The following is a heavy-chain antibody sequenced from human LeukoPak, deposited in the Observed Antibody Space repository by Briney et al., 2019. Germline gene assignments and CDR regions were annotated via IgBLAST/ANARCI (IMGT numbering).Heavy chain of an antibody. CDR1: GFTFSRYW. CDR3: AREGSYLNSGGSYYLHWLDP. Sequence: GGSLRLSCAASGFTFSRYWMHWVRQAPGKGLEWVSYSDTEGSMTSYADSVKGRFTISRDNAKNTLYLEMHSLRVEDTAIYYCAREGSYLNSGGSYYLHWLDPWGQGTLVTVSS. D-gene: IGHD3-22*01. V-gene: IGHV3-74*01. J-gene: IGHJ5*02. CDR2: SDTEGSMT.